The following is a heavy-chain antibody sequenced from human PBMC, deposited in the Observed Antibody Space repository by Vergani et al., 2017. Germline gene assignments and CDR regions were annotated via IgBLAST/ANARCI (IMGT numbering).Heavy chain of an antibody. J-gene: IGHJ6*02. CDR3: ARGLIAAAANYYYYGMDV. Sequence: QVQLVQSGAEVKKPGSSVKVSCKASGGTFSSYAISWVRQAPGQGLEWMGRIIPIFGTANYAQKFQGRVTITADESTSTAYMELSSLRSEDTAVYYCARGLIAAAANYYYYGMDVWGQGTTVTVSS. CDR1: GGTFSSYA. CDR2: IIPIFGTA. D-gene: IGHD6-13*01. V-gene: IGHV1-69*18.